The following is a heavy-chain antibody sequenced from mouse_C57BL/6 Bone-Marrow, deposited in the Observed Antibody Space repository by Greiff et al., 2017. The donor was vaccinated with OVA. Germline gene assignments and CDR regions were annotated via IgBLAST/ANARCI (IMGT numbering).Heavy chain of an antibody. CDR2: IRNKANNHAT. V-gene: IGHV6-6*01. CDR1: GFTFSDAW. D-gene: IGHD2-3*01. J-gene: IGHJ3*01. CDR3: TRPMMVSGGFAY. Sequence: EVKLMESGGGLVQPGGSMKLSCAASGFTFSDAWMDWVRQSPEKGLEWVAEIRNKANNHATYYAESVKGRFTISRDDSKSSVYLQMNSLRAEDTGIYYCTRPMMVSGGFAYWGQGTLVTVSA.